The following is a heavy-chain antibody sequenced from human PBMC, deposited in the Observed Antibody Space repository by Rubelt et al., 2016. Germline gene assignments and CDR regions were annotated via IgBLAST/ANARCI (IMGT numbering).Heavy chain of an antibody. CDR1: GGSISSGGYY. Sequence: QVQLQESAPGLVKPSQTLSLTCTVSGGSISSGGYYWTWIRQHPGKGLEWIGYIYYSGSTYYNPSLKSRVTISVDTSKTQFSLKVYSVTAADTAVYYCARTYRYYSDYWGQGTLVTVSS. CDR2: IYYSGST. D-gene: IGHD1-26*01. V-gene: IGHV4-31*03. J-gene: IGHJ4*02. CDR3: ARTYRYYSDY.